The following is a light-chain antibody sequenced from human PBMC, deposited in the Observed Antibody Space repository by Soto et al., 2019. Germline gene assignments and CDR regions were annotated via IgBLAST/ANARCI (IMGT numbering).Light chain of an antibody. V-gene: IGLV2-8*01. CDR2: EVS. J-gene: IGLJ1*01. CDR3: SSYAGSNNRV. CDR1: SSDVGGYNY. Sequence: QSALTQPPSASGSPGQSVTISCTGTSSDVGGYNYVSWYQQHPGKAPKLMIYEVSKRPSGVPDRFSGSKSGNTASLTVSGLQAEDEADYYCSSYAGSNNRVFGTGNKVTVL.